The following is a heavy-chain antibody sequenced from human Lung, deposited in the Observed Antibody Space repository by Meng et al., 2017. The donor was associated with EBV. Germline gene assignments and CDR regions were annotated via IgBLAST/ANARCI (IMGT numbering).Heavy chain of an antibody. CDR1: GGSISSGGYY. Sequence: QVQLQESGPGLVKPQQTLSLTCAVSGGSISSGGYYWSWIRQPPGKGLEWIGYIYYSGSTYYNPSLKSLVSISVDTSNNQFSLKLSSVTAADTAVYYCARAVDTGYFDYWGQGTLVTVSS. J-gene: IGHJ4*02. CDR3: ARAVDTGYFDY. CDR2: IYYSGST. V-gene: IGHV4-31*01. D-gene: IGHD5-18*01.